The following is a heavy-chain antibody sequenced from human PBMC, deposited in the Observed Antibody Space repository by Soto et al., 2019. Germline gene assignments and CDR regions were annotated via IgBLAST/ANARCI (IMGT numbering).Heavy chain of an antibody. CDR1: GFTFSSYG. J-gene: IGHJ5*02. Sequence: GGSLRLSCAASGFTFSSYGMHWVRQAPGKGLEWVAVIWYDGSNKYYADSVKGRFTISRDNSKNTLYLQMNSLRAEDTAVYYCARDRQRYTKPLGGCWFDPWGQGTLVTVSS. D-gene: IGHD3-10*01. CDR3: ARDRQRYTKPLGGCWFDP. CDR2: IWYDGSNK. V-gene: IGHV3-33*01.